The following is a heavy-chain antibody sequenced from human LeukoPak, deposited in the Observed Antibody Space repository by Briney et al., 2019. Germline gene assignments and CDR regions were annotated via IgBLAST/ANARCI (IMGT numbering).Heavy chain of an antibody. CDR1: GGSISTDY. D-gene: IGHD3-10*01. V-gene: IGHV4-59*08. J-gene: IGHJ5*02. CDR2: IYKSRGT. CDR3: ARHNYGSGSSWFDP. Sequence: SETLSLTCTVSGGSISTDYWSWIRQPPGKGLEWIGYIYKSRGTNSNPTLKSRVILSVDTSKNQFSLKLSSVTAADTAVYYCARHNYGSGSSWFDPWGQGTLVTVSS.